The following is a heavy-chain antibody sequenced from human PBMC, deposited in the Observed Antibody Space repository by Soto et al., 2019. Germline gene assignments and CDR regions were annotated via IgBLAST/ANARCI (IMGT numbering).Heavy chain of an antibody. CDR3: SSSGQRPYYYGMDV. CDR1: GGTFSSYA. J-gene: IGHJ6*02. Sequence: SVKVSCKASGGTFSSYAISWVRQAPGQGLEWMGGIIPIFGTANYAQKFQGRVTITADESTSTAYMELSSLRSEDTAVYYCSSSGQRPYYYGMDVWGQGTTVTVSS. D-gene: IGHD6-19*01. V-gene: IGHV1-69*13. CDR2: IIPIFGTA.